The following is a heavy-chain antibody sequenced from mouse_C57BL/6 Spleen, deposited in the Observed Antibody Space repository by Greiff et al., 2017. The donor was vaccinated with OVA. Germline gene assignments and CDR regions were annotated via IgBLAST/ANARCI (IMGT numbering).Heavy chain of an antibody. CDR3: ARGMGYYFDY. J-gene: IGHJ2*01. V-gene: IGHV1-50*01. CDR2: IYPSDSYT. CDR1: GYTFTSYW. D-gene: IGHD2-10*02. Sequence: QVQLQQPGAELVKPGASVKLSCKASGYTFTSYWMQWVKQRPGQGLEWIGEIYPSDSYTNYNQKFKGKATLTVDTSSSTAYMQLSSLTSEDSAVYYCARGMGYYFDYWGQGTTLTVSS.